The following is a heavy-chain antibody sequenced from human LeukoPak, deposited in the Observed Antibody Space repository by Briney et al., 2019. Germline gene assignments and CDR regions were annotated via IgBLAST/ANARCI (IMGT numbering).Heavy chain of an antibody. Sequence: SVKVSCKASGGTFSSYAISWVRQAPGQGLEWMGRIIPILGIANYAQKFQERVTITRDMSTSTAYMELSSLRSEDTAVYYCAAPSGTVAPYYYYYYGMDVWGQGTTVTVSS. CDR2: IIPILGIA. D-gene: IGHD4-23*01. CDR1: GGTFSSYA. CDR3: AAPSGTVAPYYYYYYGMDV. V-gene: IGHV1-69*04. J-gene: IGHJ6*02.